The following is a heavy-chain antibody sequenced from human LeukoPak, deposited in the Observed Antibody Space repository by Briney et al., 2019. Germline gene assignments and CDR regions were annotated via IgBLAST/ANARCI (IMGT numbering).Heavy chain of an antibody. CDR3: ATHAAAVAGTFDY. CDR2: FDPEDGET. CDR1: GYTLTELS. V-gene: IGHV1-24*01. Sequence: ASVKVSCKVSGYTLTELSMHWVRQAPGKGLEGMGGFDPEDGETIYAQKFQGRVTMTEDTSTDTAYMELSSLRSEDTAVYYCATHAAAVAGTFDYWGQGTLVTVSS. J-gene: IGHJ4*02. D-gene: IGHD6-19*01.